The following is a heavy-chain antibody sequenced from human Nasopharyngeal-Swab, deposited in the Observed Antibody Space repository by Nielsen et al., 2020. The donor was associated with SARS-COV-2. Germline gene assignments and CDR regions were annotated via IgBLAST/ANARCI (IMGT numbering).Heavy chain of an antibody. Sequence: GESLKISCAASGFTVSSNYMSWVRQAPGKGLEWVSVIYSGGSTYYADSVKGRFTISRDNSKNTLYLQMNSLRAEDTAVYYCARGIVGATWGQGTLVTVSS. J-gene: IGHJ5*02. V-gene: IGHV3-53*01. CDR3: ARGIVGAT. CDR1: GFTVSSNY. CDR2: IYSGGST. D-gene: IGHD1-26*01.